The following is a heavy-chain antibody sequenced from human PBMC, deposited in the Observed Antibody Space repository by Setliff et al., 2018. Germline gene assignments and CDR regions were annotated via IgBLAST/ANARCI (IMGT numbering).Heavy chain of an antibody. CDR2: INAGNGNT. D-gene: IGHD5-12*01. CDR3: ARSPYSRRAFDI. CDR1: GYTFTSYA. V-gene: IGHV1-3*01. Sequence: ASVKVSCKASGYTFTSYAIHWVRQAPGQRLEWMGWINAGNGNTKYSQKFQGRVTITRDTSASTVYMEPSSVRSEDTAVYYCARSPYSRRAFDIWGQGTMVTVSS. J-gene: IGHJ3*02.